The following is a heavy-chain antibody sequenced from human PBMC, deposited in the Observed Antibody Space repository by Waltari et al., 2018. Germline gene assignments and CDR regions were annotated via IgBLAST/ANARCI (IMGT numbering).Heavy chain of an antibody. CDR3: ASLSGRDDYVWGSYRRIRDY. Sequence: EVQLLESGGGLVQPGGSLRLSCAASGFTFSSYAMSWVRQAPGKGLEWVSVIYSGGSTYEADSVKGRFTISRDNSKNTLYLQMNSLRAEDTAVYYCASLSGRDDYVWGSYRRIRDYWGQGTLVTVSS. CDR1: GFTFSSYA. D-gene: IGHD3-16*02. V-gene: IGHV3-23*03. J-gene: IGHJ4*02. CDR2: IYSGGST.